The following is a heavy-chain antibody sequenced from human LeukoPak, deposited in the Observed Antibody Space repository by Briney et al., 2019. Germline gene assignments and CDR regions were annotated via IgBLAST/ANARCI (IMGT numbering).Heavy chain of an antibody. CDR3: AKGLKGCSGSSCYYFFDF. Sequence: PGGSLRLSCAASGFTFSSYAMSWVRQAPGKGLEWVSSITGSGGDAYYADSGKGRFTISRDNSKNTLDLQMNSLRAEDTAVYYCAKGLKGCSGSSCYYFFDFWGQGALITVSS. CDR1: GFTFSSYA. J-gene: IGHJ4*02. V-gene: IGHV3-23*01. CDR2: ITGSGGDA. D-gene: IGHD2-15*01.